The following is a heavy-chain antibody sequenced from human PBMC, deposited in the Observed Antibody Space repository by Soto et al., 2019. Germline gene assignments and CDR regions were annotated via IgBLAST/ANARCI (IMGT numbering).Heavy chain of an antibody. V-gene: IGHV3-21*01. Sequence: GGSLRLSCAASGFTFSSYSMNWVRQAPGKGLEWVSSISSSSSYIYYADSVKGRFTISRGNAKNSLYLQMNSLRAEDTAVYYCARDFLEAYYYDSSVYYVHYYYYGMDVWGQGITVNVSS. CDR2: ISSSSSYI. CDR3: ARDFLEAYYYDSSVYYVHYYYYGMDV. CDR1: GFTFSSYS. J-gene: IGHJ6*02. D-gene: IGHD3-22*01.